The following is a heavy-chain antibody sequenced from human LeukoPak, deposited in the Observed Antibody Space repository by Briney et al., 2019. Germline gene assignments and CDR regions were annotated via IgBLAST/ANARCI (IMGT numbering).Heavy chain of an antibody. Sequence: GASVTVSCTASGYTFTSYDINWVRQAPGQGLEWMGGIIPIFGTANYAQKFQGRVTITADESTSTAYMELSSLRSEDTAVYYCARDPLGYFDYWGQGTLVTVSS. CDR1: GYTFTSYD. CDR3: ARDPLGYFDY. V-gene: IGHV1-69*13. CDR2: IIPIFGTA. D-gene: IGHD6-6*01. J-gene: IGHJ4*02.